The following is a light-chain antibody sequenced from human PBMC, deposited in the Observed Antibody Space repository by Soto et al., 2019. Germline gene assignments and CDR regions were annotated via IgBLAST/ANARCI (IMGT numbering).Light chain of an antibody. CDR1: QGITNY. Sequence: DIQMTQSPSSLSAAVGDRVTITCQASQGITNYLNWYQQKPGKAPKLVIYGASNLETGVPSRFSGSGSGTDFTFTISSLQAEDIATYFCQQYDSVFTFGQGTRLEIK. CDR2: GAS. V-gene: IGKV1-33*01. CDR3: QQYDSVFT. J-gene: IGKJ5*01.